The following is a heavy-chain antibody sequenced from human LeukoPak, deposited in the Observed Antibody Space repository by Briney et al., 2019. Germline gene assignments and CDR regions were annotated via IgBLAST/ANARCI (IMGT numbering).Heavy chain of an antibody. D-gene: IGHD6-6*01. J-gene: IGHJ3*02. CDR1: GYTFTSYY. Sequence: PKASVKVSCKASGYTFTSYYMHWVRQAPGQGLEWMGIINPSGGSTSYAQKFQGRVTMTRDTSTSTVYMELSSLRSEDTAEYYCARDRGQEYSSSSGAFDIWGQGTMVTVSS. CDR2: INPSGGST. CDR3: ARDRGQEYSSSSGAFDI. V-gene: IGHV1-46*01.